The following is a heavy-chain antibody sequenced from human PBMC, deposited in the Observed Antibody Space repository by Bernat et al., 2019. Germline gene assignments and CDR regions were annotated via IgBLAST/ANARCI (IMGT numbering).Heavy chain of an antibody. V-gene: IGHV3-23*01. CDR3: ARDGGGQNGPFDY. J-gene: IGHJ4*02. D-gene: IGHD2-15*01. CDR2: ISGSGGST. Sequence: EVQLLESGGGLVQPGGSLRLSCAASGFTFSSYAMSWVRQAPGKGLEWVSAISGSGGSTYYADSVKGRFTISRDNSKNTLYLQMNSLRAEDTAVYYCARDGGGQNGPFDYWGQGTLVTVSS. CDR1: GFTFSSYA.